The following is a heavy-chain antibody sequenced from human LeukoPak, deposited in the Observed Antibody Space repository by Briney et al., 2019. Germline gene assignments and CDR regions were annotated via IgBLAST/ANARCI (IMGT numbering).Heavy chain of an antibody. CDR3: ARLRGGLLWFGEQEFDY. CDR2: ISAYNGNT. CDR1: GYTFTSYG. V-gene: IGHV1-18*01. Sequence: PVASVKVSCKASGYTFTSYGISWVRQAPGQGLEWMGWISAYNGNTNYAQKLQGRVTMTTDTSTSTAYMELRSLRSDDTAVYYCARLRGGLLWFGEQEFDYWGQGTLVTVSS. J-gene: IGHJ4*02. D-gene: IGHD3-10*01.